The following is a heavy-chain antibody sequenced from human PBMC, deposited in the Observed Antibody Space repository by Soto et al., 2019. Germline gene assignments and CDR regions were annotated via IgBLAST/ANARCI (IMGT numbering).Heavy chain of an antibody. J-gene: IGHJ6*02. CDR2: IDWDDDK. D-gene: IGHD3-10*01. CDR3: ARIRGVLYYYYGMDV. Sequence: SGPTLVNPTQTLTLTCTFSGFSLSTSGMCVSWIRQPPGKALEWLARIDWDDDKYYSTSLKTRLTISKDTSKNQVVLTMTNMDPVDTATYYCARIRGVLYYYYGMDVWGQGTTVTVSS. CDR1: GFSLSTSGMC. V-gene: IGHV2-70*11.